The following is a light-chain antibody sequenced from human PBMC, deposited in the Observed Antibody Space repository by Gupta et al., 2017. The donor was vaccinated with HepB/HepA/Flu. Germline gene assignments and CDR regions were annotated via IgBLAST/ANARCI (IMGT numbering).Light chain of an antibody. V-gene: IGKV3-20*01. CDR3: LRDRHAPPHT. Sequence: EIVLTQSPGTLSLSPGERATLSCRASQSVTGNYLDWYQQKAGQAPRLLIHGASTRDKGAPVRFRGSGYVTGLTLTITIRKLESFAVYYFLRDRHAPPHTFGQGTKLEIK. CDR1: QSVTGNY. CDR2: GAS. J-gene: IGKJ2*01.